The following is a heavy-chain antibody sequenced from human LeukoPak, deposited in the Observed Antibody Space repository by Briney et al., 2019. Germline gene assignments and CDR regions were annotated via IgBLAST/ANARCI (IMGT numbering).Heavy chain of an antibody. CDR3: ARSLPYCSSTSCYSPPDY. D-gene: IGHD2-2*01. V-gene: IGHV4-34*01. J-gene: IGHJ4*02. CDR2: INHSGST. CDR1: GGSFSGYY. Sequence: SETLSLTCAVYGGSFSGYYWSWIRQPPGKGLEWIGEINHSGSTNYNPSLKSRVTISVDTSKNQFSLKLSPVTAADTAVYYCARSLPYCSSTSCYSPPDYWGQGTLVTVSS.